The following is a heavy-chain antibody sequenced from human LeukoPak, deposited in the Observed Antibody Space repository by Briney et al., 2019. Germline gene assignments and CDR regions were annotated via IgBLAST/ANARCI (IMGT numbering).Heavy chain of an antibody. CDR3: ARDGGLHTNFDY. CDR2: TKPDGSAE. D-gene: IGHD2-15*01. CDR1: GFSFRNYW. V-gene: IGHV3-7*01. J-gene: IGHJ4*02. Sequence: GGSLRLSCAASGFSFRNYWMGWVRQAPGKGLEWVANTKPDGSAEYYADSVRGRVTASRDNTNNLLYLQINRLRAEDTAVYYCARDGGLHTNFDYWGQGTLLTVSS.